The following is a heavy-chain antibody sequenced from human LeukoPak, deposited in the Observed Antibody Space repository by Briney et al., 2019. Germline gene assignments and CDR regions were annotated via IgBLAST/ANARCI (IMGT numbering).Heavy chain of an antibody. V-gene: IGHV4-31*03. CDR2: IYYSGST. CDR1: GGSISSGGYY. Sequence: PSETLSLTCTVSGGSISSGGYYWSWIRQHPGKGLEWIGYIYYSGSTYYNPSLKSRVTISVDTSKNQFSLKLSSVTAADTAVYYCASYGRVTSDAFDIWGQGTMVTVSS. D-gene: IGHD4-17*01. CDR3: ASYGRVTSDAFDI. J-gene: IGHJ3*02.